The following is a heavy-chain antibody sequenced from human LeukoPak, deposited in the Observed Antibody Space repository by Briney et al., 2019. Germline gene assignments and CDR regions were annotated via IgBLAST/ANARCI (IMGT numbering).Heavy chain of an antibody. V-gene: IGHV1-46*01. CDR3: ARYSGSYGAFDI. CDR1: GYTFTSYY. J-gene: IGHJ3*02. CDR2: INPSGGST. D-gene: IGHD1-26*01. Sequence: ASVKVSCKASGYTFTSYYMHWVRQAPGQGLEWMGIINPSGGSTSYAQKFQGRVTMTRDTSTSTVYMELSGLRSEDTAVYYCARYSGSYGAFDIWGQGTMVTVSS.